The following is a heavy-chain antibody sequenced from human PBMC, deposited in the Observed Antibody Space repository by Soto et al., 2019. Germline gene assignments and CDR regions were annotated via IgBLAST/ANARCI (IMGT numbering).Heavy chain of an antibody. J-gene: IGHJ6*02. CDR2: LYYRGNS. V-gene: IGHV4-31*03. CDR1: GGSISSSGYY. D-gene: IGHD6-13*01. Sequence: SETLSLTCTVSGGSISSSGYYWNWIRQHPGKGLEWIGYLYYRGNSHYNPSLKSRVTISVDTSRNQFSLKLSSVTAADTAVYYCARDVAAGGVYYYAMDVWGQGTTVT. CDR3: ARDVAAGGVYYYAMDV.